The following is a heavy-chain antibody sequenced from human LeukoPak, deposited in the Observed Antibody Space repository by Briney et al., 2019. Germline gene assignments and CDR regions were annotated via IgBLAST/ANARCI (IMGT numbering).Heavy chain of an antibody. CDR1: GFTFSSYS. V-gene: IGHV3-21*01. CDR3: ARSGRGVDSFYFYMDV. CDR2: ISSSSSYI. D-gene: IGHD3-10*01. J-gene: IGHJ6*03. Sequence: GGSLRLSCAASGFTFSSYSMNWVRQAPGKGLEWVSSISSSSSYIYYADSVKGRFTISRDSAKNSLYLQMNSLRAEDTAVYYCARSGRGVDSFYFYMDVWGKGTTVTVSS.